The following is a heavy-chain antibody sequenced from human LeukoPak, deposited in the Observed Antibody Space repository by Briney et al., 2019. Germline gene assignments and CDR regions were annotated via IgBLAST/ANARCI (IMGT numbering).Heavy chain of an antibody. D-gene: IGHD5-18*01. J-gene: IGHJ5*02. CDR3: ARDRGGYSYGYNWFDP. V-gene: IGHV4-61*05. CDR2: ISYSGST. CDR1: GGSISSSSYY. Sequence: SETLSLTCTVSGGSISSSSYYWGWIRQPPGKGLEWIAYISYSGSTKYNPSLQNRVTISIDTSKDQFSLKLSSVTAADTAVYYCARDRGGYSYGYNWFDPWGQGTLVTVSS.